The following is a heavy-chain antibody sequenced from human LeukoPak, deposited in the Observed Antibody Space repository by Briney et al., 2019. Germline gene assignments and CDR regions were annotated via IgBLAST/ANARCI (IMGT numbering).Heavy chain of an antibody. CDR2: IYHSGST. J-gene: IGHJ6*02. V-gene: IGHV4-30-2*01. Sequence: SQTLSLTCAVSGGSISSGGYSWSWIRQPPGKGLEWIGYIYHSGSTYYNPSLKSRVTISVDRSKNQFSLKLSSVTAADTAVYYCASAIHHYGMDVWGQGNTVTVSS. CDR3: ASAIHHYGMDV. D-gene: IGHD2-2*02. CDR1: GGSISSGGYS.